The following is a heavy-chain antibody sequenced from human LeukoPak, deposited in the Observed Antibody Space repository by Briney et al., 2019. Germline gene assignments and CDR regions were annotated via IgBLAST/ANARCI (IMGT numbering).Heavy chain of an antibody. CDR2: IYYSGST. Sequence: SETLSLTCTVSGGSISSYYWSWIRQPPGQGLEWMGYIYYSGSTNYNPSLKSRVTISVDTSKNQFSLKLRSVTAADTAVYYCARGPRDYDFWSGQLRGVGWFDPWGQGTLVTVSS. D-gene: IGHD3-3*01. CDR3: ARGPRDYDFWSGQLRGVGWFDP. V-gene: IGHV4-59*12. CDR1: GGSISSYY. J-gene: IGHJ5*02.